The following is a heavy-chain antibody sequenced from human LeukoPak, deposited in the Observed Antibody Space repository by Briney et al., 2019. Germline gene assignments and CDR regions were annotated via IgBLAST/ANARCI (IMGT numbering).Heavy chain of an antibody. D-gene: IGHD1-1*01. CDR1: GFTFSDYY. Sequence: PGGSLRLSCAASGFTFSDYYMNWVRQAPGKGLEWVSYIGTTGNTIYYADSVKGRFTISRDNAKNSLYLQMNSLRAEDTAVYYCARDGFNFFDYWGQGTLVTVSS. V-gene: IGHV3-11*04. CDR2: IGTTGNTI. J-gene: IGHJ4*02. CDR3: ARDGFNFFDY.